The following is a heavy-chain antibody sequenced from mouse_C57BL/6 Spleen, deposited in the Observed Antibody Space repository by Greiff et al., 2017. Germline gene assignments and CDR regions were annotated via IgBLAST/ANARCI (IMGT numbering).Heavy chain of an antibody. CDR2: INPNNGGT. V-gene: IGHV1-18*01. D-gene: IGHD1-1*01. CDR3: ARSPIYCYGSSSYFDY. CDR1: GYTFTDYN. J-gene: IGHJ2*01. Sequence: VQLQQSGPELVKPGASVKIPCKASGYTFTDYNMDWVKQSHGKSLEWIGDINPNNGGTIYNQKFKGKATLTVDKSSSTAYMELRSLTSEDTAVYYCARSPIYCYGSSSYFDYWGQGTTLTVSS.